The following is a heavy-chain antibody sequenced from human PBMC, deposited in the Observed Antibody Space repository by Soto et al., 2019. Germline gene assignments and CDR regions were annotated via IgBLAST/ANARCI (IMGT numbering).Heavy chain of an antibody. Sequence: GASVKVSCKASGYTFTSYGISWVRQAPGQGLEWMRWISAYNGNTNYAQKLQGRVTMTTDTSTSTAYMELRSLRSDDTAVYYCARSNPMYSSGWYDAFDIWGQGTMVTVSS. CDR3: ARSNPMYSSGWYDAFDI. CDR2: ISAYNGNT. CDR1: GYTFTSYG. V-gene: IGHV1-18*01. D-gene: IGHD6-19*01. J-gene: IGHJ3*02.